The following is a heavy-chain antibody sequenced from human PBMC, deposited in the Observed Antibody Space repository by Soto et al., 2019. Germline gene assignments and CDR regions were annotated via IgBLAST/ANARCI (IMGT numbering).Heavy chain of an antibody. Sequence: GGSLRLSCAGSGFTFSIFAMSWVRHAPGKGLEWVAATSYDGSNKYYADSVKGRFIISRDNSKNTLDLLLNTLRAEDTAVYYCAGVYYGGNSVNNYWGQGTPVTVSS. V-gene: IGHV3-30-3*01. J-gene: IGHJ4*02. D-gene: IGHD2-8*01. CDR3: AGVYYGGNSVNNY. CDR1: GFTFSIFA. CDR2: TSYDGSNK.